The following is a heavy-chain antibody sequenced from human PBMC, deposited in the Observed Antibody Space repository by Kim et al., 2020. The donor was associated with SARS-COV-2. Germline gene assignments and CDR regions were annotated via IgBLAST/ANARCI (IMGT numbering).Heavy chain of an antibody. CDR1: GFTFSSYA. CDR2: ISSNGGST. CDR3: VKVEIWGYDIIGWKADAFDI. D-gene: IGHD3-9*01. V-gene: IGHV3-64D*06. Sequence: GGSLRLSCSASGFTFSSYAMHWVRQAPGKGLEYVSAISSNGGSTYYADSVKGRFTISRDNSKNTLYLQMSSLRAEDTAVYYCVKVEIWGYDIIGWKADAFDIWGQGTMVTVSS. J-gene: IGHJ3*02.